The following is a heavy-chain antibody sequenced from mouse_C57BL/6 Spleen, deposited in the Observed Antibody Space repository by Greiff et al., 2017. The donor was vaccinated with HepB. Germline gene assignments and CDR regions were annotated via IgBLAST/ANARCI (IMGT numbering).Heavy chain of an antibody. CDR2: ISYDGSN. CDR3: AREGLGPFAY. CDR1: GYSITSGYY. D-gene: IGHD4-1*01. Sequence: EVKLQESGPGLVKPSQSLSLTCSVTGYSITSGYYWNWIRQFPGNKLEWMGYISYDGSNNYNPSLKNRISITRDTSKNQFFLKLNSVTTEDTATYYCAREGLGPFAYWGQGTLVTVSA. V-gene: IGHV3-6*01. J-gene: IGHJ3*01.